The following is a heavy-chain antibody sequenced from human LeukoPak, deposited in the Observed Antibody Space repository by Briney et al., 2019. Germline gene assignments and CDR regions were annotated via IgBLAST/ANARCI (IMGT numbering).Heavy chain of an antibody. Sequence: GGSLRLSCAASGFSFSSYWMHWVRQAPGKGLVWVARISPDGSSALSADSVRGRFTISRDNADNTLYLQLNSLRAEDTAVYYCARVRATFSPHFDNWGQGTLVTVSS. J-gene: IGHJ4*02. CDR2: ISPDGSSA. CDR3: ARVRATFSPHFDN. D-gene: IGHD5-12*01. CDR1: GFSFSSYW. V-gene: IGHV3-74*03.